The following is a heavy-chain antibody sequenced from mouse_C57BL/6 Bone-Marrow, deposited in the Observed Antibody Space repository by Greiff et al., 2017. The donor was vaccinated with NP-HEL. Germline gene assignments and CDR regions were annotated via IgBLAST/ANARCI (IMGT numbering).Heavy chain of an antibody. D-gene: IGHD4-1*01. CDR2: INPYNGGT. J-gene: IGHJ4*01. Sequence: VQLQQSGPVLVKPGASVKMSCKASGYTFTDYYMNWVKQSHGKSLEWIGVINPYNGGTSYNQKFKGKATLTVDKSSSTAYMELNSLTSEDSAAYYCATLTGTRAMDYWGQGTSVTVSS. V-gene: IGHV1-19*01. CDR1: GYTFTDYY. CDR3: ATLTGTRAMDY.